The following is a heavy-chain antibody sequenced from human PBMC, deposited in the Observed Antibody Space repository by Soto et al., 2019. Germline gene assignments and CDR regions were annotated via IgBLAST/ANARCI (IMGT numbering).Heavy chain of an antibody. Sequence: ASETLSLTCAVYGGSFSGYYWSWIRQPPGKGLEWIGEINHSGSTNYNPSLKSRVTISVDTSKNQFSLKLSSVTAADTAVYYCASDAAVDTGNYWGQGTLVTVSS. CDR1: GGSFSGYY. CDR2: INHSGST. V-gene: IGHV4-34*01. CDR3: ASDAAVDTGNY. J-gene: IGHJ4*02. D-gene: IGHD5-18*01.